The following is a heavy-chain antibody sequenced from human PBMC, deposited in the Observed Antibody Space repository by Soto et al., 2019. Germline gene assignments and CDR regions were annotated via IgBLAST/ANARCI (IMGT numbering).Heavy chain of an antibody. J-gene: IGHJ4*02. D-gene: IGHD5-12*01. CDR1: GFTFSSYA. CDR3: AKSGGGFDY. Sequence: EVQLLESGGGLVQPGGSLRLSCAASGFTFSSYAISWVRQAPGKGLGWVSAVSGSGGTTYYADSVKGRFTISRDTSKNTLYLQMNSLRAEDTAVYYCAKSGGGFDYWGQGTLVTVSS. V-gene: IGHV3-23*01. CDR2: VSGSGGTT.